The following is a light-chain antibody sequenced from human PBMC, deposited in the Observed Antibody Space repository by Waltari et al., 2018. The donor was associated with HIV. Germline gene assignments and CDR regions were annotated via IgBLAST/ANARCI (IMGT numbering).Light chain of an antibody. J-gene: IGLJ2*01. Sequence: QSVLTQPPSVSAPPGQKVTISCSGSSSSFGNNYVSWYQQVPGTAPKLLIYDNKRRPSGIPDRVSGSKSGTSATLAITGLQTGDEADYYCGTWDNSLSAGFFGGGTKLTVL. CDR2: DNK. V-gene: IGLV1-51*01. CDR1: SSSFGNNY. CDR3: GTWDNSLSAGF.